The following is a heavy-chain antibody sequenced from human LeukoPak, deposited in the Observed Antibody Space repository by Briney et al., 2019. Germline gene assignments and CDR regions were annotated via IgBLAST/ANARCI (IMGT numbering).Heavy chain of an antibody. J-gene: IGHJ3*01. V-gene: IGHV3-30*03. D-gene: IGHD6-19*01. CDR2: ISYYGNKV. Sequence: GGSLRLSCAASGFTFSSYGMHWVRQAPGKGLEWMAVISYYGNKVYYADSVKGRFTISRDNSNNKISLQVNSLRPEDTAVYYCARDRGGWYKDALDVWGQGTLVTVSS. CDR3: ARDRGGWYKDALDV. CDR1: GFTFSSYG.